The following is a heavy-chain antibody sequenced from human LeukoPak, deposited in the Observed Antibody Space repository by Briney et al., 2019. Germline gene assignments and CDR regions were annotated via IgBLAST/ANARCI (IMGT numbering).Heavy chain of an antibody. CDR2: IYSGGST. J-gene: IGHJ4*02. CDR3: ARDGYSLGVFDY. Sequence: PGGSLRLSCAASGFXFTSYAMSWVRQAPGKGLEWVSVIYSGGSTYYADSVKGRFTISRDNSKNTLYLQMNSLRAEDTAVYYCARDGYSLGVFDYWGQGTLVTVSS. D-gene: IGHD5-24*01. V-gene: IGHV3-66*01. CDR1: GFXFTSYA.